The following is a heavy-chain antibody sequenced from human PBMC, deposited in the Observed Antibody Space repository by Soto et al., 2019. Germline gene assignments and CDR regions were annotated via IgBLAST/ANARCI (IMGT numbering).Heavy chain of an antibody. D-gene: IGHD5-18*01. CDR1: GFTFNDYY. CDR2: ISATSAYT. Sequence: LRLSCVDSGFTFNDYYMSWIRQAPGKGLEWLSYISATSAYTNYAESVKGRFTISRDNAQNSLYLQMNSLRAEDTALYYCAITPRSSYGPFDYWGRGTLVTVSS. CDR3: AITPRSSYGPFDY. J-gene: IGHJ4*02. V-gene: IGHV3-11*06.